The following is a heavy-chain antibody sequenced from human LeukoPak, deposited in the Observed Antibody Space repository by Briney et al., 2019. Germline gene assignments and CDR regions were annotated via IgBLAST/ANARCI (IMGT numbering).Heavy chain of an antibody. J-gene: IGHJ4*02. CDR3: ARSSGIVATSYFDY. CDR2: IYPGDSDT. Sequence: GESLKISCKGSGYSFNTYWIGWVRQMPGKGLEWMGIIYPGDSDTRYSPSFQGQVTISADKSISTAYLQWSSLKASATAMYYCARSSGIVATSYFDYWGQGTLVTVSS. CDR1: GYSFNTYW. V-gene: IGHV5-51*01. D-gene: IGHD5-12*01.